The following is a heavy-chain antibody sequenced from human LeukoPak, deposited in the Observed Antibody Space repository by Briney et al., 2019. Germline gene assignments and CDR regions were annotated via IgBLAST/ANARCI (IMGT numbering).Heavy chain of an antibody. V-gene: IGHV4-38-2*02. CDR2: IYHSGST. CDR1: GYSISSGYY. Sequence: SETLSLTCTVSGYSISSGYYWGWIRQPPGKGLEWIGSIYHSGSTYYNPSLKSRVTISVDTSKNQFSLKLSSVTAADTAVYYCARERVPAATDYWGQGTLVTVSS. CDR3: ARERVPAATDY. J-gene: IGHJ4*02. D-gene: IGHD2-2*01.